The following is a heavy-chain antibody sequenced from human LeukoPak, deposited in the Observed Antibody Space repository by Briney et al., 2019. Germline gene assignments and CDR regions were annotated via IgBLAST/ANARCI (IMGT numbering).Heavy chain of an antibody. Sequence: SETLSLTCTVSGGSISSGGYCWSWIRQPPGKGLEWIGYIYHSGSTYYNPSLKSRGTMSVDTSKNQFSLRLSSVTAADTAVYYCARGRQQLAPGYWGQGTLVTVSS. V-gene: IGHV4-30-2*01. J-gene: IGHJ4*02. CDR2: IYHSGST. D-gene: IGHD6-13*01. CDR1: GGSISSGGYC. CDR3: ARGRQQLAPGY.